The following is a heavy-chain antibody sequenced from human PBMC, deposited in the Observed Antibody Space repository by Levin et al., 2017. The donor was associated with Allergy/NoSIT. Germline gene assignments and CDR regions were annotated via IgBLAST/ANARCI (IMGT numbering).Heavy chain of an antibody. CDR2: INGDASST. J-gene: IGHJ4*02. CDR3: TRDFDRDDF. D-gene: IGHD3-9*01. CDR1: GFTFSYHW. Sequence: GESLKISCVASGFTFSYHWMHWVRQAPGEGPFWVLRINGDASSTGYADSVRGRFTISRDNAKNTLYLQMNSLRTEDTAVYYCTRDFDRDDFWGQGTLVTVSS. V-gene: IGHV3-74*01.